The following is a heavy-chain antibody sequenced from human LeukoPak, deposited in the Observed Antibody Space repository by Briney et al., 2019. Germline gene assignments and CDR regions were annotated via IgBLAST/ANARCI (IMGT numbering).Heavy chain of an antibody. CDR1: GFTFSSYA. Sequence: GGSLRPSCAASGFTFSSYAMSWVRQAPGKGLEWVSAISGSGGSTYYAESVKGRFTISRDKSKNTLYLQMNSLRAEDTAVYYCAKDLSDAFDIWGQGTMVTVSS. J-gene: IGHJ3*02. CDR2: ISGSGGST. D-gene: IGHD2/OR15-2a*01. CDR3: AKDLSDAFDI. V-gene: IGHV3-23*01.